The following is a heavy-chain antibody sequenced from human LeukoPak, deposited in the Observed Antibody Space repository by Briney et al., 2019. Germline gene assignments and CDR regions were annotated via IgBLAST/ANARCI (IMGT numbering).Heavy chain of an antibody. V-gene: IGHV3-48*01. CDR2: ISMSSRDI. D-gene: IGHD3-10*01. Sequence: GGSLRLSCAASGFTFSDYSMNWVRQAPGKGLEWISYISMSSRDIYYADSVKGRFTISRDSSKDTLYLQMNSLRTEDTAVYFCAKDRLEFYGSARYYFDSWGQGSLVTVSS. CDR1: GFTFSDYS. J-gene: IGHJ4*02. CDR3: AKDRLEFYGSARYYFDS.